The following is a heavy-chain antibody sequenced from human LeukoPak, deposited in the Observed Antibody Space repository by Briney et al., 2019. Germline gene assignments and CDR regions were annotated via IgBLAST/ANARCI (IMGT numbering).Heavy chain of an antibody. CDR2: INHSGST. V-gene: IGHV4-34*01. J-gene: IGHJ4*02. Sequence: SETLSLTCAVYGGSFSGYYWSWIRQPPGKGLEWIGEINHSGSTNYNPSLKSRVTISVDTSKNQFSLKLSSVTAADTAVYYCARLHIVVVVAATRGTLDYWGQGTLVTVSS. CDR3: ARLHIVVVVAATRGTLDY. CDR1: GGSFSGYY. D-gene: IGHD2-15*01.